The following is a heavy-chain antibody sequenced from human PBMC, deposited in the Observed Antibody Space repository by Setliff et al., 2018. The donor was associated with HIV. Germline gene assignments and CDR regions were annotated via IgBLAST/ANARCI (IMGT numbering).Heavy chain of an antibody. D-gene: IGHD3-10*01. Sequence: TSETLSLTCTVSGDSISSYFWSWIRQSPGKGLEWIGFRSTTGSTNYNPSLRSRVTISVDTSKNQFSLRLTSVTAADTAVYYCARRIDNSGSLPAKNWFDTWGQGRLVTVSS. CDR1: GDSISSYF. CDR3: ARRIDNSGSLPAKNWFDT. J-gene: IGHJ5*02. V-gene: IGHV4-4*09. CDR2: RSTTGST.